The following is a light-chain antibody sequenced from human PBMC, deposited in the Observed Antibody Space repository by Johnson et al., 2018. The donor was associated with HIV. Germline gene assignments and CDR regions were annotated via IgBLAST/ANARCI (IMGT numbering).Light chain of an antibody. Sequence: QPVLTQPPSVSAAPGQKVTISCSGSSSNIGNNYVSWYQQLPGTAPKLLIYENNKRPSGIPDRFSGSKSGTSATLGITGLKPGDEADYYCGVWDASLSPHYVFGTGTTITVL. CDR1: SSNIGNNY. J-gene: IGLJ1*01. V-gene: IGLV1-51*02. CDR3: GVWDASLSPHYV. CDR2: ENN.